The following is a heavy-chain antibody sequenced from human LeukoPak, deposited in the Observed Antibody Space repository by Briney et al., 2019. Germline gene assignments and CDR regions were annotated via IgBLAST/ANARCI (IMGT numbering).Heavy chain of an antibody. CDR1: DGSIKTNYW. V-gene: IGHV4-39*01. J-gene: IGHJ6*01. D-gene: IGHD2-15*01. Sequence: SETQSLTCTVSDGSIKTNYWWTWIRQPPGKGLEWIGCIYETGSTYYKSSLKSRVTISVDTSKNQFSLKLSSVTAADTAVYYCARHSGSGYYFYFYTMDVWGQGATVTVSS. CDR3: ARHSGSGYYFYFYTMDV. CDR2: IYETGST.